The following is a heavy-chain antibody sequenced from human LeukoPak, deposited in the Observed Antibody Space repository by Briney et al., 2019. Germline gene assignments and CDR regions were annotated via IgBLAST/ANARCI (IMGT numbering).Heavy chain of an antibody. Sequence: SETLSLTCSVSGGSMSSYYWSWIRQSPGKGLEWIGYIYHSGSTDYNSSLKSPVTISEDTSRKQFSLKVSSVTAADTAVYYCARLSSSWYQDWYFDLWGRGTLVTVSS. CDR1: GGSMSSYY. J-gene: IGHJ2*01. CDR3: ARLSSSWYQDWYFDL. CDR2: IYHSGST. V-gene: IGHV4-59*12. D-gene: IGHD6-13*01.